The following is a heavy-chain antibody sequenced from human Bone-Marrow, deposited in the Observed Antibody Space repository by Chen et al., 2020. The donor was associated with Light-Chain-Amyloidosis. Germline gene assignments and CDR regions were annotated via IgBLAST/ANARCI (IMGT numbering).Heavy chain of an antibody. V-gene: IGHV4-39*01. Sequence: QLQLQESGPGLVKPSETLSLTCAVSGGSIRSSSYSWGWIRQPPGKGLEWIGSIYYSGGTNYNPSLKSRVTISVDTSKNQFSLKLSSVTAADTAVYYCERASYGSGSYYTPFDYWGQGTLVTVSS. CDR3: ERASYGSGSYYTPFDY. J-gene: IGHJ4*02. CDR2: IYYSGGT. CDR1: GGSIRSSSYS. D-gene: IGHD3-10*01.